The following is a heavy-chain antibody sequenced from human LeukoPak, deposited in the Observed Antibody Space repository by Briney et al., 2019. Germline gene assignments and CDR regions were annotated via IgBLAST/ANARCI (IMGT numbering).Heavy chain of an antibody. CDR3: AKASSGYYYMDV. J-gene: IGHJ6*03. Sequence: GGSLRLSCAASGFIFSNYGMHWVRQAPGKGLEWVAFIRYDGSNKHYADSVKGRFTISRDNSKNTLYLQMNSLRAEDTAVYYCAKASSGYYYMDVWGKGTTVTVSS. CDR2: IRYDGSNK. CDR1: GFIFSNYG. V-gene: IGHV3-30*02.